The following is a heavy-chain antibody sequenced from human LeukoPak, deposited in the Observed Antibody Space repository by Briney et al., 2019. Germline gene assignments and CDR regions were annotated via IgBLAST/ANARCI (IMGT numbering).Heavy chain of an antibody. D-gene: IGHD4-11*01. Sequence: GGSLRLSCAASGFTVSHNYMSWVRQAPGKGLQWVSFIYTGGDTCYTDSVKGRFTVSRDDSKNTVYLQMNSLRVEDTAVYYCARDPPITTDYGLDVWGQGTTVTVSS. CDR3: ARDPPITTDYGLDV. CDR2: IYTGGDT. J-gene: IGHJ6*02. CDR1: GFTVSHNY. V-gene: IGHV3-66*02.